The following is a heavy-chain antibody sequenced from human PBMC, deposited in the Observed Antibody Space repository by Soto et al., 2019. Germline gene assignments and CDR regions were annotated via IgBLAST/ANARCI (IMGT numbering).Heavy chain of an antibody. CDR3: ASDRGTDYGPYYFHS. CDR2: IYYSGST. J-gene: IGHJ4*02. CDR1: GGSITSGGYY. Sequence: SETLSLTCTVSGGSITSGGYYWSWIRQHPGKGLEWIGYIYYSGSTYYNPSLKSRVTLSVDASKIQFSLKLSSVTAADTAVYYCASDRGTDYGPYYFHSWGEGIMVTV. V-gene: IGHV4-31*03. D-gene: IGHD4-17*01.